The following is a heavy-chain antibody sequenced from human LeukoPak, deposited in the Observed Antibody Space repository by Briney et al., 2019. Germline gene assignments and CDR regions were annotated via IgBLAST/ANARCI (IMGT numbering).Heavy chain of an antibody. CDR2: IKQDGSEK. CDR1: GFTFSIYW. D-gene: IGHD5-18*01. Sequence: PGGSLRLSCAASGFTFSIYWMSWVRQAPGKGLEWVANIKQDGSEKYYVDSVKGRFTISRDNAKNSLYLQMNSLRAEDTAVYYCARDLKEYSYGLGDAFDIWGQGTMVTVSS. J-gene: IGHJ3*02. V-gene: IGHV3-7*01. CDR3: ARDLKEYSYGLGDAFDI.